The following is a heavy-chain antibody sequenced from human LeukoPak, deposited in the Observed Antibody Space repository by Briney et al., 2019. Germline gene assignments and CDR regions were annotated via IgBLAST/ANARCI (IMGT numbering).Heavy chain of an antibody. CDR1: GFTFSSYE. CDR2: ISSSGSTI. CDR3: ARVLEAAAFDY. V-gene: IGHV3-48*03. J-gene: IGHJ4*02. D-gene: IGHD6-13*01. Sequence: GGSLRLSCAASGFTFSSYEMNWVRQAPGKGLEWVSYISSSGSTIYYAGSVKGRFTISRDNSKNTLYLQMNSLRAEDTAVYYCARVLEAAAFDYWGQGTLVTVSS.